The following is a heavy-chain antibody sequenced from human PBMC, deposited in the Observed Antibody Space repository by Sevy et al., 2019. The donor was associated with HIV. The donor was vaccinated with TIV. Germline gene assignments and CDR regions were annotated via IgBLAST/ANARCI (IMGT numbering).Heavy chain of an antibody. CDR1: GFTVSSNY. CDR2: IYRGGST. J-gene: IGHJ4*02. CDR3: ARDQGDSSGYSDY. D-gene: IGHD3-22*01. V-gene: IGHV3-53*01. Sequence: GGSLRLSCAASGFTVSSNYMSWVRQAPGKGLEWVSVIYRGGSTYYADSVKGRFTISRDNSKNTLYLQMNSLRAEDTAVYYCARDQGDSSGYSDYWGQGTLVTVSS.